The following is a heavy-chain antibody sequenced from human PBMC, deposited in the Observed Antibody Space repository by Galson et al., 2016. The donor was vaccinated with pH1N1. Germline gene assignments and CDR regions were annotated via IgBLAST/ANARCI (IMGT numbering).Heavy chain of an antibody. CDR3: AREGKRWLQFEAFDI. J-gene: IGHJ3*02. D-gene: IGHD5-24*01. Sequence: SLRLSCAASGFAFNDYAVHWVRQAPGKGLEWVAIISYEGSDKYYADSVKGRFTISRDNSKKMLYLQMNSLRAGDTALYYCAREGKRWLQFEAFDIWGQGTKLTVSS. CDR1: GFAFNDYA. CDR2: ISYEGSDK. V-gene: IGHV3-30*04.